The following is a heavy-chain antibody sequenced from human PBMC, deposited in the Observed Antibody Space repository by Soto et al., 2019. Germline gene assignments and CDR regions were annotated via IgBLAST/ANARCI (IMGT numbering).Heavy chain of an antibody. J-gene: IGHJ4*01. Sequence: VSSVKVSCKASGYTFSSYGITWVRQAPGQGLEWMGWISADNGNTKYAQKLQGRLTMTTDTSTRTAYMELRSLRSDDTAVDYCAGDARPFWEGLLVDYWGQ. V-gene: IGHV1-18*01. D-gene: IGHD3-3*02. CDR2: ISADNGNT. CDR3: AGDARPFWEGLLVDY. CDR1: GYTFSSYG.